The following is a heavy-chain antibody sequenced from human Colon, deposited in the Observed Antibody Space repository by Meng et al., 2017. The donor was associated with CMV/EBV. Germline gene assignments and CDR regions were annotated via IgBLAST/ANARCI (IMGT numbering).Heavy chain of an antibody. V-gene: IGHV1-18*01. Sequence: VRLVQSGLEVKKPGASWKVACKTSGYTFTNFGISRVRQAPGQGLEWMAYISPYNGDTNYAQRFQGRVALTTDTSTSTVYMELGSLTSDDTAMYYCARELARGGYWGQGTLVTVSS. CDR2: ISPYNGDT. CDR1: GYTFTNFG. J-gene: IGHJ4*02. CDR3: ARELARGGY.